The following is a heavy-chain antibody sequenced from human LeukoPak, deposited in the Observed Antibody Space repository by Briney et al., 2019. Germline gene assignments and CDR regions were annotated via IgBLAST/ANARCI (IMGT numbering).Heavy chain of an antibody. CDR3: ARNLRESGSYAFDY. J-gene: IGHJ4*02. CDR2: ISAYNGNT. D-gene: IGHD1-26*01. V-gene: IGHV1-18*01. CDR1: GYTFTSYG. Sequence: ASETVSCTASGYTFTSYGISWVRQAPGQGLEWMGWISAYNGNTNYAQKLQGRVTMTTDTSTSTAYMELRSLRSDDTAVYYCARNLRESGSYAFDYWGQGTLVTVSS.